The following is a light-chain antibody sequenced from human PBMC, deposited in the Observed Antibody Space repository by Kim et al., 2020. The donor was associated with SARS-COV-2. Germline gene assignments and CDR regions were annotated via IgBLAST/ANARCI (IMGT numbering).Light chain of an antibody. CDR2: EDN. V-gene: IGLV6-57*04. CDR3: QSSDNNQEV. CDR1: SGSIATKY. J-gene: IGLJ3*02. Sequence: NFTLTQPHSVSESPGKAVTISCTRSSGSIATKYVQWYQQRPGSAPTTVIYEDNQRPSGVPDRFSGSIDSSSNSASLTISGLKTEDEADYYCQSSDNNQEVFGGGTKVTVL.